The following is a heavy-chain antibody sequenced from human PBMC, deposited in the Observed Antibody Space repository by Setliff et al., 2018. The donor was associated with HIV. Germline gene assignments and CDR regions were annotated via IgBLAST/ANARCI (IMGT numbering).Heavy chain of an antibody. CDR1: GFSFSSYG. J-gene: IGHJ4*02. D-gene: IGHD3-16*01. Sequence: GGSLRLSCAASGFSFSSYGMHWVRQAPGKGLEWVSAISGRGDYTVYADSVKGRFTISRDNSKNTLYLQMNSLRSEDTALYYCAKEEGGSYSTNSGGQGTLVTVSS. CDR3: AKEEGGSYSTNS. CDR2: ISGRGDYT. V-gene: IGHV3-23*01.